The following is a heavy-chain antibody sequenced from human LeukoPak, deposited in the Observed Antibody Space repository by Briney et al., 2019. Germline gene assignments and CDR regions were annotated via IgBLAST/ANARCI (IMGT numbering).Heavy chain of an antibody. CDR1: GFTFSSYG. V-gene: IGHV3-33*06. J-gene: IGHJ4*02. CDR3: AKSEDGTPVDY. D-gene: IGHD1-1*01. CDR2: IWYDGSNK. Sequence: PGRSLRLSCAASGFTFSSYGMHWVRQAPGKGLEWVAVIWYDGSNKYYADSVKGRFTISGDNSKNTLYLQMNSLRAEDTAVYYCAKSEDGTPVDYWGQGTLVTVSS.